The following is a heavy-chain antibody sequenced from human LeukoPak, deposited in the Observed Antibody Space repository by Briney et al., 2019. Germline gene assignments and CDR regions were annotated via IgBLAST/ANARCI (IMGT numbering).Heavy chain of an antibody. CDR2: ISTSNGDT. V-gene: IGHV1-18*01. D-gene: IGHD7-27*01. CDR3: ARSPSWGYFDY. J-gene: IGHJ4*02. Sequence: ASVKVSCKASGYTFSTYGISWVRQAPGQGLEWMGWISTSNGDTKYAQKLQGRVTMTTDTSTSTAYMELRNLRSDDTAVYYCARSPSWGYFDYWGQGTLVTVSS. CDR1: GYTFSTYG.